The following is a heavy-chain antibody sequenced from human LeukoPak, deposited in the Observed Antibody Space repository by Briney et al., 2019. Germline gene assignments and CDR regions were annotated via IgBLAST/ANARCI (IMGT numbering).Heavy chain of an antibody. D-gene: IGHD3-22*01. Sequence: SQTLSLTCTVSGGSISRGGYYWHWLRQHPGKGLEGVGYISYSGSAYYNPSLKRRVTISVDKCKNQFSLKQSSVTAGEPAVYYCATDYYYSSGYYPGTYWGQGTLVTVSS. CDR2: ISYSGSA. CDR3: ATDYYYSSGYYPGTY. J-gene: IGHJ4*02. CDR1: GGSISRGGYY. V-gene: IGHV4-31*03.